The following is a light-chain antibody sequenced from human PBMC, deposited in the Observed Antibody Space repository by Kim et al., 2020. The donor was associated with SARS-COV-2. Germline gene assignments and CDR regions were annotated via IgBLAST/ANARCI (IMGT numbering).Light chain of an antibody. Sequence: SASVGDRVTITCRASQSIRSYLNWNQQKPGKAPKLLIYAASSLQIGVPSRFSGSGSGTDFTLSISSLQPEDFATYYCQQSYTTGYTFGQGTKLEI. CDR1: QSIRSY. J-gene: IGKJ2*01. V-gene: IGKV1-39*01. CDR3: QQSYTTGYT. CDR2: AAS.